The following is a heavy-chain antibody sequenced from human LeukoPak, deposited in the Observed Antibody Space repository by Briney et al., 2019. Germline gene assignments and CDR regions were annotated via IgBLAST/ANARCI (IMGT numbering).Heavy chain of an antibody. D-gene: IGHD6-19*01. V-gene: IGHV3-23*01. CDR2: ISGSGGRT. CDR3: AKHVRTSVWFFDF. CDR1: GFTFSSDA. Sequence: PGGSLRLSCAASGFTFSSDALSWVCQAPGKGLEWVSLISGSGGRTDYADSVKGRFTISRDNSKNTLYLQMNSLKAEDTAVYYCAKHVRTSVWFFDFWGQGTLVTVSS. J-gene: IGHJ4*02.